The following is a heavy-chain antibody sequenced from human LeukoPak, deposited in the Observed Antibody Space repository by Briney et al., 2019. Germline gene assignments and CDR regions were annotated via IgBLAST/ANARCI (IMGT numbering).Heavy chain of an antibody. V-gene: IGHV3-69-1*01. CDR3: ARDARFNY. CDR1: GFTFSNYY. D-gene: IGHD3-10*01. CDR2: ITTSNIT. Sequence: GGSLRLSCAASGFTFSNYYMNWVRQAPGKGLEWLSCITTSNITYYADSVKGRFTISRDNAKNSLYLQMDSLRDEDTAVYFCARDARFNYWGRGTLVTVSS. J-gene: IGHJ4*02.